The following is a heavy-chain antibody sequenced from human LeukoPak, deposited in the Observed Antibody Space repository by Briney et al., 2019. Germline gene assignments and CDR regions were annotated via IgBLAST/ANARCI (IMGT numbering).Heavy chain of an antibody. CDR3: AGSPKYSSSWYEYFQH. D-gene: IGHD6-13*01. Sequence: GRSLRLSCAASGFTFSSYAMHWVRLAPGKGLEWVAAISHDGSNKYHADSVKGRFTISRDNSKNTVYLQMNSLRAEDTAVYFCAGSPKYSSSWYEYFQHWGQGTLVTVSS. V-gene: IGHV3-30*01. CDR2: ISHDGSNK. J-gene: IGHJ1*01. CDR1: GFTFSSYA.